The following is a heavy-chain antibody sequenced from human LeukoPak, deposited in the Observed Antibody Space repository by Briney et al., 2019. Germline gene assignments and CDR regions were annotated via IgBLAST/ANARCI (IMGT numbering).Heavy chain of an antibody. CDR3: ARGATAMVYNWFDP. CDR2: IYYSGST. Sequence: PSETLSLTCTVSGGSISSYYWSWIRQPPGKGLEWIGYIYYSGSTNYNPSLKSRVTISVDTSKNQFSLKLSSVTAADTAVYYCARGATAMVYNWFDPWGQGTLVTVSS. V-gene: IGHV4-59*01. CDR1: GGSISSYY. D-gene: IGHD5-18*01. J-gene: IGHJ5*02.